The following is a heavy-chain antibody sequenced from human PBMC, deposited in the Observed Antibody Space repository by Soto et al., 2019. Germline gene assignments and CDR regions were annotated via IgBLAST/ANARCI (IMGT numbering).Heavy chain of an antibody. CDR1: GYTFTGYY. CDR3: ASSMPLLRLGAFQRRHWYYYGMY. CDR2: INPNSGGT. Sequence: ASVKVSCKASGYTFTGYYMHWVRQAPGQGLEWMGWINPNSGGTNYAQKFQGRVTMTRDTSISTAYMELRRLRCGDTAVYYCASSMPLLRLGAFQRRHWYYYGMY. V-gene: IGHV1-2*02. D-gene: IGHD3-16*01. J-gene: IGHJ6*01.